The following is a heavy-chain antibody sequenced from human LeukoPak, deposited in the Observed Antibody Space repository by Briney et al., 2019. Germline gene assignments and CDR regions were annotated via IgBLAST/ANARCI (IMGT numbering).Heavy chain of an antibody. D-gene: IGHD6-13*01. CDR2: IRSKAYGGTT. Sequence: GGSLRLSCTASGFTFGDYAMSWFRQAPGKGLEWVGFIRSKAYGGTTEYAASVKGRFTISRDDSKSIAYLQMNSLKTEDTAVYYCTRDPIAAAAPNWFDPWGQRTLVTVSS. V-gene: IGHV3-49*03. J-gene: IGHJ5*02. CDR1: GFTFGDYA. CDR3: TRDPIAAAAPNWFDP.